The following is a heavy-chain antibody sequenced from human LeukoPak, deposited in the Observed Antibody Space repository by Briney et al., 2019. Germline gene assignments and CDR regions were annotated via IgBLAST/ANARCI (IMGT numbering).Heavy chain of an antibody. CDR1: GGTFSSYA. V-gene: IGHV1-69*13. D-gene: IGHD6-19*01. Sequence: ASVKVSCKASGGTFSSYAISWVRQAPGQGLEWMGGITPIFGTANYAQKFQGRVTITADESTSTAYMELSSLRSEDTAVYYCARKAHDGSGWYRAAFDIWGQGTMVTVSS. CDR3: ARKAHDGSGWYRAAFDI. CDR2: ITPIFGTA. J-gene: IGHJ3*02.